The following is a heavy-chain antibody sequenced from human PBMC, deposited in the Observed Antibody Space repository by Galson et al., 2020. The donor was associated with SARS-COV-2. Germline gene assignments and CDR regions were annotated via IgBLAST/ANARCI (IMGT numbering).Heavy chain of an antibody. V-gene: IGHV3-30*09. J-gene: IGHJ2*01. CDR3: AKVRPQFQLVSYWYVER. Sequence: GGSLRLSCEASGFTFHNYALHWVRQAPGKGLAWLALISYAGSIKVYAATVQGRSAISRDTSKNTVYLQVSSLRPDDTAIYYCAKVRPQFQLVSYWYVERWGRGTLFTVSS. CDR1: GFTFHNYA. CDR2: ISYAGSIK. D-gene: IGHD2-21*01.